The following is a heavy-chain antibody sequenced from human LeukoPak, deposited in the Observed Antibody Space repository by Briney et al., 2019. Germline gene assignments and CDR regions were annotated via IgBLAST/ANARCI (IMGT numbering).Heavy chain of an antibody. V-gene: IGHV4-39*01. CDR2: IYYSGST. D-gene: IGHD3-10*01. CDR1: GGSISSSSYY. CDR3: ARHRYYYRSGSYYGAPYYMDV. Sequence: SETLSLTCTVSGGSISSSSYYWGWIRQPPGKGLEWIGSIYYSGSTHYNPSLKSRATISVDTSKNQFSLKLSSVTAADTAVYYCARHRYYYRSGSYYGAPYYMDVWGKGTTVTISS. J-gene: IGHJ6*03.